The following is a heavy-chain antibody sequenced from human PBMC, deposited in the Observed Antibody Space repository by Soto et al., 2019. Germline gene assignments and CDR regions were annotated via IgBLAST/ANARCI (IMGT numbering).Heavy chain of an antibody. D-gene: IGHD2-21*01. CDR3: GRVVEGAARHTDFDS. CDR1: GVSIHNSHSF. Sequence: SETLSLTCAVSGVSIHNSHSFWGWIRQPPGKGLEFIANVYYSGGAHYNPSFKSRVTISVDTATNQVSLRMSSVTAADTAVYFCGRVVEGAARHTDFDSWGQGTLVTVSS. CDR2: VYYSGGA. V-gene: IGHV4-39*01. J-gene: IGHJ5*01.